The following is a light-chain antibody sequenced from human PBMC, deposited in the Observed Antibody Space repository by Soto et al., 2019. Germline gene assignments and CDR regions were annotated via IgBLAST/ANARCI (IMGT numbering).Light chain of an antibody. Sequence: DIQMTQSPSTLSASVGDRVNITCRASQSISSWLAWYQQKPGKAPNLLIYDASSLESGVPSRFSGSGYGTEFTLTISNLQPDDFASYCCQQYENYPFTFGPGTKVDIK. CDR2: DAS. CDR1: QSISSW. V-gene: IGKV1-5*01. J-gene: IGKJ3*01. CDR3: QQYENYPFT.